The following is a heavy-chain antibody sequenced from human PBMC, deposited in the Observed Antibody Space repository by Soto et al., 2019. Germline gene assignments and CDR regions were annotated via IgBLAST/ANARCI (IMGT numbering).Heavy chain of an antibody. D-gene: IGHD2-8*01. CDR2: IYHSGST. J-gene: IGHJ6*04. Sequence: PSETLALTCTVSCGSIGGDSWSWIRQSPGKGLDFIGYIYHSGSTNYNPSLKSRVTISMDTSKNQFSLRLSSVTAADTAVYYCARAGIVQVAYAMDVWGKGPAVTVSS. CDR3: ARAGIVQVAYAMDV. V-gene: IGHV4-59*01. CDR1: CGSIGGDS.